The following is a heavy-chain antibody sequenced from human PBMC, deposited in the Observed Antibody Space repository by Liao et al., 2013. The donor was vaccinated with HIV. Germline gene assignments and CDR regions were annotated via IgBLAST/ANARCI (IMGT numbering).Heavy chain of an antibody. V-gene: IGHV4-34*01. CDR2: INHSGST. Sequence: QVQLQQWGAGLLKPSETLSLTCAVYGGSFSGYYWSWIRQPPGKGLEWIGEINHSGSTNYNPSLKSRVTISVDTSKNQFSLKLSSVTAADTAVYYCARAADCGGDCSVGEYFQHWGQGTLVTVSS. D-gene: IGHD2-21*01. J-gene: IGHJ1*01. CDR1: GGSFSGYY. CDR3: ARAADCGGDCSVGEYFQH.